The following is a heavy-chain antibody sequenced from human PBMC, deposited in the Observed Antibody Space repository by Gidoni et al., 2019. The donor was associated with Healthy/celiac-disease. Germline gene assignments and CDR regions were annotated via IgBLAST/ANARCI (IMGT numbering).Heavy chain of an antibody. CDR2: MRGSGGST. D-gene: IGHD1-26*01. CDR1: GFTFSSYA. V-gene: IGHV3-23*01. Sequence: EVQLLESGGGLVQPGGSLRLSCAASGFTFSSYAMSWVRQAQGKGLEWVSAMRGSGGSTYYADSVKGRFTISRDNSKNTLYLQMNSLRAEDTAVYYCAKGREVGATTREGLWNDYWGQGTLVTVSS. J-gene: IGHJ4*02. CDR3: AKGREVGATTREGLWNDY.